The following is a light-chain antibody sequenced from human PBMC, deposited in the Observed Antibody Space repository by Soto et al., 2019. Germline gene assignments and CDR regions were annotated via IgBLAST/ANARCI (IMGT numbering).Light chain of an antibody. CDR2: YKSDSDK. CDR3: MIWHSSASQV. Sequence: QSVLTQPASLSASPGASASLTCTLRSGINVGTYRIYWYQQKPGSPPQYLLRYKSDSDKQQGSGVPSRFSGSKDASANAGILLISGLQSEDEADYYCMIWHSSASQVFGGGTQLTVL. J-gene: IGLJ2*01. CDR1: SGINVGTYR. V-gene: IGLV5-45*01.